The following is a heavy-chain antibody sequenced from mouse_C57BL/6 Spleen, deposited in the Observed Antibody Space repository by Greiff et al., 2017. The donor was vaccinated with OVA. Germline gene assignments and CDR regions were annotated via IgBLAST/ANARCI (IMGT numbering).Heavy chain of an antibody. CDR2: ISYDGSN. Sequence: DVKLQESGPGLVKPSQSLSLTCSVTGYSITSGYYWNWIRQFPGNKLEWMGYISYDGSNNYNPSLKNRISITRDTSKNQLFLKLNSVTTEDTATYYCARGLTDWGQGTSVTVSS. CDR1: GYSITSGYY. D-gene: IGHD4-1*01. J-gene: IGHJ4*01. CDR3: ARGLTD. V-gene: IGHV3-6*01.